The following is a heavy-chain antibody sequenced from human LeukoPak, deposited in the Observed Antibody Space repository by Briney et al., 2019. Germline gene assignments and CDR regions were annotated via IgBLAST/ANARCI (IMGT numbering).Heavy chain of an antibody. CDR1: DYSISSSYY. V-gene: IGHV4-38-2*02. J-gene: IGHJ2*01. CDR3: ARVSGRFTWYFDL. CDR2: IYHSGST. Sequence: SETLSLTCTVSDYSISSSYYWGWIRQPPGKGLERFGIIYHSGSTYYNPSLKSRVTISVDTSKNQFSLKLSSVTAADTAVYYCARVSGRFTWYFDLWGRGTLVTVSS.